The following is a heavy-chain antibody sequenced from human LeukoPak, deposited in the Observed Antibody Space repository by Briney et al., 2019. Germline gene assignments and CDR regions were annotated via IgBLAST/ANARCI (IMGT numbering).Heavy chain of an antibody. V-gene: IGHV4-39*07. CDR1: GGSVTSGIYH. J-gene: IGHJ5*02. D-gene: IGHD3-16*01. CDR2: AYFDGGT. CDR3: ARDHYYDGRGRFDP. Sequence: SETLSLTCSVSGGSVTSGIYHWGWIRQPPGKGLEWIGSAYFDGGTHYNPSLQSRVTISVDTSKNQFSLRLSSVTAADTALYYCARDHYYDGRGRFDPWGQGTLVTVSS.